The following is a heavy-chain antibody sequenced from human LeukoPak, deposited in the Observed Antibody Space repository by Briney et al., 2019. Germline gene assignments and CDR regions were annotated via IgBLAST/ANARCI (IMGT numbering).Heavy chain of an antibody. V-gene: IGHV1-2*02. D-gene: IGHD3-22*01. Sequence: GASVKVSCKASGYTFSGYVIHWVRQAPGQGLEWMGWINPNSGGTNYAQKFEGRVTMTRDTSISTAYMELSRLRSDDTAMYYCPRDDYYDSNGYLFDYWGQGTLVTVSS. CDR3: PRDDYYDSNGYLFDY. CDR1: GYTFSGYV. J-gene: IGHJ4*02. CDR2: INPNSGGT.